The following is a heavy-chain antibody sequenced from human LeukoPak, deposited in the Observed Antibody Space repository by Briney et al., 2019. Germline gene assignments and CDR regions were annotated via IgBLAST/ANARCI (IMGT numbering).Heavy chain of an antibody. CDR3: ARGVRAAAAYYYGMDV. D-gene: IGHD6-13*01. CDR1: EFTLSSYS. Sequence: GGSLRLSGAASEFTLSSYSMNWVGRAPGKGLEWVSSISSSSSYIYYADSVKGRFTISRDNAKNSLYLQMNSPRAEDTAVYYCARGVRAAAAYYYGMDVWGKGTTVTVSS. V-gene: IGHV3-21*01. CDR2: ISSSSSYI. J-gene: IGHJ6*04.